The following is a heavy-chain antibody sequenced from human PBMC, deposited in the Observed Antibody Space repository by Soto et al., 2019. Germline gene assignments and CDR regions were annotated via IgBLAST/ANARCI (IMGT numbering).Heavy chain of an antibody. J-gene: IGHJ6*02. CDR2: IYPGDSDT. V-gene: IGHV5-51*01. Sequence: PGESLKISYQGSGYRFTSYWIGWVRQMPGKGLEWMGIIYPGDSDTRYSPSFQGQVTISADKSISTAYLQWSSLKASDTAMYCCARRPYSSSPRHYYYYCGMDVWGQGTTVTVSS. CDR3: ARRPYSSSPRHYYYYCGMDV. CDR1: GYRFTSYW. D-gene: IGHD6-6*01.